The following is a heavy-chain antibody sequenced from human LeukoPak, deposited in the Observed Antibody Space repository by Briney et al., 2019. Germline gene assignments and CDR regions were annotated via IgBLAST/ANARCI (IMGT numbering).Heavy chain of an antibody. CDR2: IIPIFGTA. CDR3: ARDLSRWPDYYDSSGNGMDV. D-gene: IGHD3-22*01. CDR1: GGTFSSYA. V-gene: IGHV1-69*13. J-gene: IGHJ6*02. Sequence: SVKVSCKASGGTFSSYAISWVRQAPGQGLEWMGGIIPIFGTANYAQKFQGRVTITADESTSTAYMELSSLRSEDTAVYYCARDLSRWPDYYDSSGNGMDVWGQGTTVTVSS.